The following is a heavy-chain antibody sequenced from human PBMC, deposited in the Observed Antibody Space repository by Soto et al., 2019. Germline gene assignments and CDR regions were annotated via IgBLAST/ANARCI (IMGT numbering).Heavy chain of an antibody. Sequence: SETLSLTCTISGGAIGSHYWTWIRQPAGKGLEWIGRIYSSGSTQYNLSLQSRVTMSLDTSKNQFSLRLESVTAADTAVYYCARGQRFSDWFDPWGQGTLVTVS. CDR1: GGAIGSHY. CDR3: ARGQRFSDWFDP. V-gene: IGHV4-4*07. CDR2: IYSSGST. J-gene: IGHJ5*02. D-gene: IGHD3-3*01.